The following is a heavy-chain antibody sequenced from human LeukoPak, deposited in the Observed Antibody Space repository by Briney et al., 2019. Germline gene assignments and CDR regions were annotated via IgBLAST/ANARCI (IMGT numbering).Heavy chain of an antibody. V-gene: IGHV3-7*03. J-gene: IGHJ5*02. Sequence: GGSLRLSCVASGLTVSNHWMCWVRQAPGKGLEWVANIREERGQEYYVDSVKGRFTISKNSAKNSLYLQMNTLRVEDTAMYYCASLDTAKQPLANHWGQGTLVTVSS. CDR1: GLTVSNHW. CDR2: IREERGQE. CDR3: ASLDTAKQPLANH. D-gene: IGHD5-18*01.